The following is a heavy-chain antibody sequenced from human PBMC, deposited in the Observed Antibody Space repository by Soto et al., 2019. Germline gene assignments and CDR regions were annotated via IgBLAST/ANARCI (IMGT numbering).Heavy chain of an antibody. Sequence: GGSLRLSCAASGFTFSSYAMSWVRQAPGKGLEWVSVISGSGGSTYYADSVKGRFTTSRDNSKNMLYQQMNSLRAEDTAVYYCAKESRSVAALGYEYFQHWGQGTLVTVSS. CDR2: ISGSGGST. CDR1: GFTFSSYA. CDR3: AKESRSVAALGYEYFQH. J-gene: IGHJ1*01. D-gene: IGHD2-15*01. V-gene: IGHV3-23*01.